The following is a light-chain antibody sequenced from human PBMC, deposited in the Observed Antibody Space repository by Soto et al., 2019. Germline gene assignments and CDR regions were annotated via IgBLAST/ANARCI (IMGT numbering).Light chain of an antibody. CDR3: TSYAGDNNYL. CDR2: VVS. V-gene: IGLV2-8*01. Sequence: QSVLTQPPSASGSPGQPVTISCTGTSSDVGGYDYVSWYQQYPGKAPKLLIYVVSKRPSGVPDRFSGSKTGNTASLTVSGLQADDEADYYCTSYAGDNNYLFGTGTKVTVL. CDR1: SSDVGGYDY. J-gene: IGLJ1*01.